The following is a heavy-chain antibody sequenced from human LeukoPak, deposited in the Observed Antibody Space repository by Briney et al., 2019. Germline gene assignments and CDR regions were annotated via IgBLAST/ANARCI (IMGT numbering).Heavy chain of an antibody. J-gene: IGHJ4*02. D-gene: IGHD4-17*01. V-gene: IGHV1-2*02. CDR3: ARAYYGDYEPHFDY. CDR1: GYTFTVYY. CDR2: INPNSGGT. Sequence: ASVKVSCTASGYTFTVYYMHWVRQAPGQGLEWMGWINPNSGGTNYAQKFQGRVTMTRDTSISTAYMELSRLRSDDTAVYYCARAYYGDYEPHFDYWGQGTLVTVSS.